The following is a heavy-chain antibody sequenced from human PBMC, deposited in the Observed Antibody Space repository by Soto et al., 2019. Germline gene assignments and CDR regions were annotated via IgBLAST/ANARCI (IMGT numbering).Heavy chain of an antibody. CDR2: IIPILGIA. CDR1: GGTFSSYT. V-gene: IGHV1-69*02. J-gene: IGHJ4*02. D-gene: IGHD3-16*01. Sequence: GASVKVSCKASGGTFSSYTISWVRQAPGQGLEWMGRIIPILGIANYAQKFQGRVTITADKSTSTAYMELSSLRSEDTAVYYCARGSMITDFDYWGQGTLVTVSS. CDR3: ARGSMITDFDY.